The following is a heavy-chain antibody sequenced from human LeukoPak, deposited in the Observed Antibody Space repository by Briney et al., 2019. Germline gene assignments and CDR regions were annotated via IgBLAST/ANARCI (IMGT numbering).Heavy chain of an antibody. V-gene: IGHV3-64*01. CDR2: MSSNGGST. D-gene: IGHD3-10*01. Sequence: GGSLRLSCAASGFTLSSYAMHWVRQAPGKGLEYVSAMSSNGGSTYYANSVKGRFTISRDNSKNTLYLQMGSLRAEDMAVYYCARDKGSGSYSVFDYWGQGTLVTVSS. J-gene: IGHJ4*02. CDR1: GFTLSSYA. CDR3: ARDKGSGSYSVFDY.